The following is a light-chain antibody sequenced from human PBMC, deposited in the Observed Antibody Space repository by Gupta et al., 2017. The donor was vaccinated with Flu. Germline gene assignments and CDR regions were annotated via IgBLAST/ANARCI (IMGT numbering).Light chain of an antibody. CDR2: YKSDSDN. J-gene: IGLJ3*02. Sequence: QAVLSQPFSLSASPGASASLTFPLPRGITVATYRIYWYQQKPGSPPQYLLRYKSDSDNHLGSGVPSRFSGSKDGSANAGILLISGLQSEDEADYYCMIWHSSAWVFGGGTKLTVL. V-gene: IGLV5-45*03. CDR3: MIWHSSAWV. CDR1: RGITVATYR.